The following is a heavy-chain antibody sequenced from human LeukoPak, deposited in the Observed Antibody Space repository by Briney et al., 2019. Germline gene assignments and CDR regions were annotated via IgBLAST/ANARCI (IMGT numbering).Heavy chain of an antibody. J-gene: IGHJ4*02. CDR3: ASDLTGYNDY. Sequence: GGSLRLSCAASGFTFSDYYMSWIRQAPGRGLELVSYISSSGSTIYYADSVKGRFTISRDNAKNTLYLQMNNLRADDTAVYHCASDLTGYNDYWGQGTLVTVSS. CDR1: GFTFSDYY. V-gene: IGHV3-11*04. D-gene: IGHD5-24*01. CDR2: ISSSGSTI.